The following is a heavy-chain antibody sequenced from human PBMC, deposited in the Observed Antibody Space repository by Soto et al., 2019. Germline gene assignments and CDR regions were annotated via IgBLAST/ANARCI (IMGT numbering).Heavy chain of an antibody. CDR3: ASHTPDSSYYYYGMDV. V-gene: IGHV5-51*01. Sequence: PGESLKISCKGSGYSFTSYWIGWVRQMPGKGPEWMGIIYPGDSDTRYSPSFQGQVTISADKSISTAYLQWSSLKASDTAMYYCASHTPDSSYYYYGMDVWGQGTTVTVSS. J-gene: IGHJ6*02. D-gene: IGHD6-13*01. CDR1: GYSFTSYW. CDR2: IYPGDSDT.